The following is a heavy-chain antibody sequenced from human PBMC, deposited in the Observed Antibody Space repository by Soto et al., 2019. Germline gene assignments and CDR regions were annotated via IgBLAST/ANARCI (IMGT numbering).Heavy chain of an antibody. Sequence: QVQLVQSGAEVKKPGSSVKVSCKASGGTFSSYTISWVRQAPGQGLEWMGRIIPILGIANYAQKFQGRVTITADKSTSTAYMELSSLRSEDTAGYYCARGGGYCSGGSCGWFDPWGQGTLVTVSS. CDR2: IIPILGIA. V-gene: IGHV1-69*02. D-gene: IGHD2-15*01. J-gene: IGHJ5*02. CDR1: GGTFSSYT. CDR3: ARGGGYCSGGSCGWFDP.